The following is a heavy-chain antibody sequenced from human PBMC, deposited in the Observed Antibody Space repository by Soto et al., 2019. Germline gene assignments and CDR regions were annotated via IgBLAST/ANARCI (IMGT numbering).Heavy chain of an antibody. D-gene: IGHD6-13*01. CDR2: IKSNTDGGTT. CDR1: GFTFHNAW. CDR3: TTGLATAVYYFDX. J-gene: IGHJ5*02. Sequence: GGSLRLSCAASGFTFHNAWMSWVRQAPGKGLEWLGRIKSNTDGGTTDYAAPVKDRFTISRDDSRNTVYLEMNRLKSEDTAVYYCTTGLATAVYYFDXWGRGTLVTVSS. V-gene: IGHV3-15*01.